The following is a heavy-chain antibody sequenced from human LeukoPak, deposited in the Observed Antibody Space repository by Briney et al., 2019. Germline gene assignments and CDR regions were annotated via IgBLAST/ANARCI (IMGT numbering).Heavy chain of an antibody. V-gene: IGHV3-64*01. Sequence: GGSLRLSCAASGFTFDDYAMHWVRQAPGKGLEYVSAISSNGGSTYYANSVKGRFTISRDNSKNTLYLQMGSLRAEDMAVYYCAREGHYGGNYFDYWGQGTLVTVSS. J-gene: IGHJ4*02. CDR3: AREGHYGGNYFDY. CDR2: ISSNGGST. D-gene: IGHD4-23*01. CDR1: GFTFDDYA.